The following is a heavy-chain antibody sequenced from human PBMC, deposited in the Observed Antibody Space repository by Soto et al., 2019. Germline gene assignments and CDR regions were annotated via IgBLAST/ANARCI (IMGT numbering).Heavy chain of an antibody. D-gene: IGHD3-22*01. CDR3: ARADYYDSSGLSFDY. V-gene: IGHV1-18*01. J-gene: IGHJ4*02. CDR2: ISAYNGNT. Sequence: QVQLVQSGAEVKKPGASVKVSCKASGYTFTSYGISWVRQAPGQGLEWMGWISAYNGNTNYAQKLRGRVTMTTDTSTSTAYMELRSLRSDDTAVYYCARADYYDSSGLSFDYWGQGTLVTVSS. CDR1: GYTFTSYG.